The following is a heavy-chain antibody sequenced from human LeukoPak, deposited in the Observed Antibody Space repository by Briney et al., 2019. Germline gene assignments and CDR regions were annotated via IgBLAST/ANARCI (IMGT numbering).Heavy chain of an antibody. Sequence: GGSLRLSCAASGFTFSSYSMNWVRQASGKGLEWVSSISSSSSYIYYADSVKGRFTISRDNAKNSLYLQMNSLRVEDTAVYYCARGPTMKMDVWGKGTTVTVSS. CDR3: ARGPTMKMDV. J-gene: IGHJ6*04. CDR2: ISSSSSYI. D-gene: IGHD3-22*01. V-gene: IGHV3-21*01. CDR1: GFTFSSYS.